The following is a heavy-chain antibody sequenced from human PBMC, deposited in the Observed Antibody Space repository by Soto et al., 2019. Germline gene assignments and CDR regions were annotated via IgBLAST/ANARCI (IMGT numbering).Heavy chain of an antibody. D-gene: IGHD1-1*01. Sequence: QVQLVQSGAEVKKPGASVKVSCKPSGYIFTNYYIQWVRQAPGQGLEWMGWINPNDGGTNYAQKFQGRVAVTMDTSISTAYMELYRLTSDDTAVYYCARDPWDDEGVTLDYWGQGTLVTVSS. J-gene: IGHJ4*02. CDR2: INPNDGGT. CDR3: ARDPWDDEGVTLDY. V-gene: IGHV1-2*02. CDR1: GYIFTNYY.